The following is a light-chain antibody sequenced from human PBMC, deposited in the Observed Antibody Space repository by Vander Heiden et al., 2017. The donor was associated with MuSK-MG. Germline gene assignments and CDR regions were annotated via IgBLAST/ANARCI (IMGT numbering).Light chain of an antibody. CDR1: LGIARF. CDR3: QKYNRAPVT. Sequence: DPQMTQSPSSLSASIGDRVTITCRASLGIARFVAWYQQRPGSAPRLLIYDASTLQSGVPSRFSGSGSETDFALTISGLQPEDAATYYCQKYNRAPVTFGGGTKVEIK. V-gene: IGKV1-27*01. CDR2: DAS. J-gene: IGKJ4*01.